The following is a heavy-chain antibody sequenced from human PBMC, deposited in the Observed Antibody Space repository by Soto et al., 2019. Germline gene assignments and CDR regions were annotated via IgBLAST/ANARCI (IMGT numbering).Heavy chain of an antibody. V-gene: IGHV4-39*01. Sequence: SETLSLTCTVSGGSISSSSYYWGWIRQPPGKGLEWIGSIYYSGSTYYNPSLKSRVTISVDTSKNQFSLKLSSVTAADTAVYYCARGRSGWYSFGFDPLGQEDLVTVSS. D-gene: IGHD6-19*01. CDR2: IYYSGST. CDR3: ARGRSGWYSFGFDP. J-gene: IGHJ5*02. CDR1: GGSISSSSYY.